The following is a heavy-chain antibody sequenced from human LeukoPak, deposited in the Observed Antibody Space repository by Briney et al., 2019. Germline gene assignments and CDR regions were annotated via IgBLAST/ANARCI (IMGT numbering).Heavy chain of an antibody. Sequence: SETLSLTCTVSGGSISSSSYYWGWIRQPPGKGLEWIGSIYYSGSTYYNPSLKSRVTISVDTSKNQFSLKLSSVTAADTAVYYCARGYSYGYLTPPAFDYWGQGTLVTVSS. CDR3: ARGYSYGYLTPPAFDY. D-gene: IGHD5-18*01. V-gene: IGHV4-39*07. J-gene: IGHJ4*02. CDR1: GGSISSSSYY. CDR2: IYYSGST.